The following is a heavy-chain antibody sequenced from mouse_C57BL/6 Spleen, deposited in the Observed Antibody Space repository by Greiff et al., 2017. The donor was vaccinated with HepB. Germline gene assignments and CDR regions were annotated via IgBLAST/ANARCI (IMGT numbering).Heavy chain of an antibody. CDR3: VRQLSYFDY. CDR1: GFSFNTYA. V-gene: IGHV10-1*01. Sequence: EVQVVESGGGLVQPKGSLKLSCAASGFSFNTYAMNWVRQAPGKGLEWVARIRSKSNNYATYYADSVKDRFTISRDDSESMLYLQMNNLKTEDTVMYYCVRQLSYFDYWGQGTTLTVSS. CDR2: IRSKSNNYAT. J-gene: IGHJ2*01.